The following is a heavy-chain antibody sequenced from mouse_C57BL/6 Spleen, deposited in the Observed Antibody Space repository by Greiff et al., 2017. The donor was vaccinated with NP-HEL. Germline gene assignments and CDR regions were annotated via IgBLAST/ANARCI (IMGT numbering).Heavy chain of an antibody. V-gene: IGHV1-69*01. J-gene: IGHJ4*01. CDR2: IDPSDSYT. CDR1: GYTFTSYW. CDR3: AAGYYDYAMDY. D-gene: IGHD2-3*01. Sequence: QVQLQQPGAELVMPGASVKLSCKASGYTFTSYWMHWVKQRPGQGLEWIGEIDPSDSYTNYNQKFKGKSTLTVDKSSSTAYMQLSSLTSEDSAVYYCAAGYYDYAMDYWGQGTSVTVSS.